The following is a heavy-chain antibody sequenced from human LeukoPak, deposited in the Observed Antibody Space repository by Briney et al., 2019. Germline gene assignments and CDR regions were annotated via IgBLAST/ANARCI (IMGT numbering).Heavy chain of an antibody. CDR1: GFTFSDYW. V-gene: IGHV3-7*01. CDR3: VRGPYALY. CDR2: IKQDGSEK. D-gene: IGHD2-2*01. Sequence: GGSLRLSCEASGFTFSDYWLSGVRQAPGKGLEWVANIKQDGSEKNYVDSVKGRFTISRDNAKNSLYLQMNSLRAEDTAVYYCVRGPYALYWGQGTLVSVSS. J-gene: IGHJ4*02.